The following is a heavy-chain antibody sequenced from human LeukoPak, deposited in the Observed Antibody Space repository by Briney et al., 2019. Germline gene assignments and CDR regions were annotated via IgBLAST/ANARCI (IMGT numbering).Heavy chain of an antibody. CDR3: ASLPGPSGSYYFDY. CDR2: ISYDGSNK. CDR1: GFTFSSYG. V-gene: IGHV3-30*03. Sequence: PGRSLRLSCAASGFTFSSYGMHWVRQAPGKGLEWVAVISYDGSNKYYADSVKGRFTISRDNSKNTLYLQMNSLRAEDTAVYYCASLPGPSGSYYFDYWGQGTLVTVSS. D-gene: IGHD1-26*01. J-gene: IGHJ4*02.